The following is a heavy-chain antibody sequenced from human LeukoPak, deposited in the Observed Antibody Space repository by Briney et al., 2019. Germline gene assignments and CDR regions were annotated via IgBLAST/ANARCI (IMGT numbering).Heavy chain of an antibody. Sequence: GGSLRLSCAASGFTVSGNYMSWVRQAPGKGLEWVAVIYSGGTTSYADSVKGRFTISRDNSKNTLYLQMDSLRAEDTAVYYCARDYTVPRAAVVTEYWGQGTLVTVSS. CDR3: ARDYTVPRAAVVTEY. D-gene: IGHD6-13*01. CDR1: GFTVSGNY. J-gene: IGHJ4*02. CDR2: IYSGGTT. V-gene: IGHV3-53*01.